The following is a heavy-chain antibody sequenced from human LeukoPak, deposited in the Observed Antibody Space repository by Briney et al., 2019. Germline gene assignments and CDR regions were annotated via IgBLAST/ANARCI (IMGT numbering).Heavy chain of an antibody. V-gene: IGHV4-39*07. D-gene: IGHD2-15*01. CDR3: ARVVCSGGASSPLVPHYYYRMDV. J-gene: IGHJ6*02. CDR2: IYYTGSA. CDR1: GGSISSNNYY. Sequence: SETLSLTCTVSGGSISSNNYYWGWIRQPPGEGLEWIGSIYYTGSAYYNPSLKSRITISVDTSKNQFSLKLSSLTAADTAVYYCARVVCSGGASSPLVPHYYYRMDVWGQGTTVTVSS.